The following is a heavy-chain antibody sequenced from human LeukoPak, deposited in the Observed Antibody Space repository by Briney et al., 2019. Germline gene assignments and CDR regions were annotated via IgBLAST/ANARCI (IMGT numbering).Heavy chain of an antibody. D-gene: IGHD4-17*01. CDR1: GGAISSGGYY. CDR2: IYYSGST. V-gene: IGHV4-31*03. CDR3: ARVLDYGDYVRRSFDY. Sequence: PSETLSLTCTVSGGAISSGGYYWSWSRQHPGKGLEWIGYIYYSGSTYYNPSLKSRVTISVDTSKNQFSLKLSSVTAADTAVYYCARVLDYGDYVRRSFDYWGQGTLVTVSS. J-gene: IGHJ4*02.